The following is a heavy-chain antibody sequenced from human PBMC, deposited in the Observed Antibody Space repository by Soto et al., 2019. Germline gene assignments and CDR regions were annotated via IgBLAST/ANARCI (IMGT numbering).Heavy chain of an antibody. CDR3: ARGAVAGDYYFDY. Sequence: QVQLQESGPGLVKPSETLSLTCTVSGGSISSYYWSWIRQPPGKGLEWIGYIYYSGSTNYNPSLKSRVTISVDTSKNQFSLKLSSVAAADTAVYYCARGAVAGDYYFDYWGQGTLVTVSS. CDR2: IYYSGST. J-gene: IGHJ4*02. CDR1: GGSISSYY. V-gene: IGHV4-59*01. D-gene: IGHD6-19*01.